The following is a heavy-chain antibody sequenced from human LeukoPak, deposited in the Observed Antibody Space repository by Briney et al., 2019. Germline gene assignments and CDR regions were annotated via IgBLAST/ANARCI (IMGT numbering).Heavy chain of an antibody. CDR3: ARQTGSGLFILP. Sequence: PSETLSLTCTVSGGSINTNTYYWSWIRQPPGKGLEWIGEINHSGSTNYNPSLKSRVTISVDTSKTQFSLRLTSVTAADTAVYYCARQTGSGLFILPGGQGTLVTVSS. D-gene: IGHD3/OR15-3a*01. V-gene: IGHV4-39*01. CDR1: GGSINTNTYY. J-gene: IGHJ4*02. CDR2: INHSGST.